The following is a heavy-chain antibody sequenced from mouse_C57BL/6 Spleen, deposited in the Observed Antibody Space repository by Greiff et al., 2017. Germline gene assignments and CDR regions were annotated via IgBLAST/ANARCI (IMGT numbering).Heavy chain of an antibody. Sequence: QVQLQQSGAELVKPGASVKLSCKASGYTFTSYWMQWVKQRPGQGLEWIGEIDPSDSYTNYNQKFKGKATLTVDTSSSTAYMQLSSLTSEDSAVYYCSGYSNYDWYFDVWGTGTTVTVSS. CDR1: GYTFTSYW. CDR3: SGYSNYDWYFDV. V-gene: IGHV1-50*01. D-gene: IGHD2-5*01. J-gene: IGHJ1*03. CDR2: IDPSDSYT.